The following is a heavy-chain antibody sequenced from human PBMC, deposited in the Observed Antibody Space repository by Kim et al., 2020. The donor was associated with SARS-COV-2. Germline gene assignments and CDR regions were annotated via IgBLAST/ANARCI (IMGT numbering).Heavy chain of an antibody. CDR3: ARVSGYGDFDY. D-gene: IGHD5-12*01. CDR2: ISDTGTT. CDR1: GGPVSSGRYF. Sequence: SETLSLTCTVSGGPVSSGRYFWAWIRQPPGKGLEWIAYISDTGTTNSNPSLQSRVTLSIDTSDNQFSLKLWSVTAADTAVYYCARVSGYGDFDYLGQGTL. J-gene: IGHJ4*02. V-gene: IGHV4-61*01.